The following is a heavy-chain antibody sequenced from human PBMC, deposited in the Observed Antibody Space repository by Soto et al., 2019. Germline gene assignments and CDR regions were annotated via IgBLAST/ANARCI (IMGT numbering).Heavy chain of an antibody. Sequence: QVQLVQSGAEVKKPGSSVKVSCKASGGTFSSYAISWVRQAPGQGLEWMGGIIPIFGTANYAQKFQGRVTITAAESTSTAYMELSSLRSEDTAVYYCARAIPAPWYDFWSNPWGDYYGMDVWGQGTTVTVSS. CDR1: GGTFSSYA. D-gene: IGHD3-3*01. V-gene: IGHV1-69*01. CDR2: IIPIFGTA. J-gene: IGHJ6*02. CDR3: ARAIPAPWYDFWSNPWGDYYGMDV.